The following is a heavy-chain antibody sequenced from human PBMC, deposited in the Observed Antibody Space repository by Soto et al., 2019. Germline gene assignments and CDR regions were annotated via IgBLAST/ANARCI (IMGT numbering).Heavy chain of an antibody. V-gene: IGHV3-72*01. CDR2: IRDKVHSYTT. CDR1: GLTFSDHY. D-gene: IGHD1-20*01. Sequence: EVQLVESGGGLVQPGGSLRLSCAASGLTFSDHYMGWVRQAPGKGLDWVGRIRDKVHSYTTEYAASVKGRFIISSDDSRNSLYLQMNSLKMDDTAVFYCVSLWSVTGSRDYWGRGTLVTVSS. CDR3: VSLWSVTGSRDY. J-gene: IGHJ4*02.